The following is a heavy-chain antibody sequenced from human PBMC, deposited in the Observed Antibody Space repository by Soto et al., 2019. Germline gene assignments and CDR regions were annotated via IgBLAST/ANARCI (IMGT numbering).Heavy chain of an antibody. CDR2: ISYDGSSK. D-gene: IGHD2-8*01. CDR3: SKDRRGGRAVLDY. J-gene: IGHJ4*02. Sequence: LRLSCAASGFSLSTYGMHCVRKAPGKGLDWVAVISYDGSSKYHADSVKGRFTISRDNSKNTLHLQMNSLRAEDTAVYYCSKDRRGGRAVLDYWGQGTPVTVSS. V-gene: IGHV3-30*18. CDR1: GFSLSTYG.